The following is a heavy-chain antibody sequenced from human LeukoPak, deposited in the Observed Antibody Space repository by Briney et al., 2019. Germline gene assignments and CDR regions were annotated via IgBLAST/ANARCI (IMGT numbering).Heavy chain of an antibody. CDR1: GYTFTSYG. V-gene: IGHV1-18*01. D-gene: IGHD2-21*01. J-gene: IGHJ3*02. Sequence: ASVKVSCKASGYTFTSYGISWVRQAPGQGLEWMGWISAYNGNTNYAQKLQGRVTVTTDTSTSTAYMELRSLRSDDTAVYYCARGIRVRSSDAYDTWGQGTMVTVSS. CDR3: ARGIRVRSSDAYDT. CDR2: ISAYNGNT.